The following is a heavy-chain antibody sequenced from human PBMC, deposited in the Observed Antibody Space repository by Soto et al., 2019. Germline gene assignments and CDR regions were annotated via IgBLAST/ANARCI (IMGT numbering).Heavy chain of an antibody. CDR2: INHSGST. D-gene: IGHD2-2*01. J-gene: IGHJ6*03. CDR1: GWSFSGYY. V-gene: IGHV4-34*01. CDR3: ARGREDIVVVPAAMHNYYYYMDV. Sequence: PSETLSLTCAVYGWSFSGYYWSWIRQPPGKGLEWIGEINHSGSTNYNPSLKSRVTISVDTSKNQFSLKLSSVTAADTAVYYCARGREDIVVVPAAMHNYYYYMDVWGKGTTVTVS.